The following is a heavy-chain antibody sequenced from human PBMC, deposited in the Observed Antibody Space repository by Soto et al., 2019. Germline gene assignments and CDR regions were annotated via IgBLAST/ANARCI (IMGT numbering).Heavy chain of an antibody. D-gene: IGHD3-3*01. V-gene: IGHV1-2*02. CDR3: ARVKYDFWSGYYALRY. CDR2: INPNSGGT. CDR1: GYTFTGYY. J-gene: IGHJ4*02. Sequence: ASVKVSCKASGYTFTGYYMHWVRQAPGQGLEWMGWINPNSGGTNYAQKFQGRVTMTRDTSISTAYMELSRLRSDDTAVYYCARVKYDFWSGYYALRYWGQGTLVTVSS.